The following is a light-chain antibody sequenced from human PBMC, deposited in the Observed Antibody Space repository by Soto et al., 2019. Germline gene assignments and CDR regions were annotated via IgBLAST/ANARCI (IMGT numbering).Light chain of an antibody. V-gene: IGKV1-5*03. CDR3: QLYDYYPYT. CDR2: KAS. CDR1: QSISSW. Sequence: DIQMTQSPSTLSASVGDRVTITCRASQSISSWLAWYQQKSGEAPKILIYKASSLESGVPSRFSGSGSGTEFTLTISSLQPDDFATYYCQLYDYYPYTFGQGTKLEIK. J-gene: IGKJ2*01.